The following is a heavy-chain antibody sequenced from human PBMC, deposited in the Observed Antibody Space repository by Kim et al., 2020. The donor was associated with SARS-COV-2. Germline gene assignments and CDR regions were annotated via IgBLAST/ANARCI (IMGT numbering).Heavy chain of an antibody. CDR1: GFSVRNTY. CDR3: ARAGYYDSSGHYF. CDR2: IYYSGRT. Sequence: GGSLRRSCAASGFSVRNTYLSWFRQAPGKGLEWVSLIYYSGRTFYADSVKGRFTVSKDNSKDTLYLQMNSLGAEDTAVYYCARAGYYDSSGHYF. J-gene: IGHJ2*01. D-gene: IGHD3-22*01. V-gene: IGHV3-66*01.